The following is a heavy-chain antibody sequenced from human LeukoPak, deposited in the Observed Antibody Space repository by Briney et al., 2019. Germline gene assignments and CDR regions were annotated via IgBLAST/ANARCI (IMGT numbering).Heavy chain of an antibody. CDR3: ASIAYCGGDCYLDAFDI. D-gene: IGHD2-21*02. CDR1: GGSISSGGYY. V-gene: IGHV4-61*08. Sequence: SETPSLTCTVSGGSISSGGYYWSWIRQPPGKGLEWIGYIYYSGSTNYNPSLKSRVTISVDTSKNQFSLKLSSVTAADTAVYYCASIAYCGGDCYLDAFDIWGQGTMVTVSS. CDR2: IYYSGST. J-gene: IGHJ3*02.